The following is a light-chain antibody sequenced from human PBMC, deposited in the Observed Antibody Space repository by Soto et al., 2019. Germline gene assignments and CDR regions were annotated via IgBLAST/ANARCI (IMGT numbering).Light chain of an antibody. CDR1: QDISNY. CDR2: AAS. Sequence: DTQMTQSPSSLSASVGNRVSITCRASQDISNYLAWYQQKPGKVPKVLIYAASTLHPGVPSRFSGSGYGTDFTLTINGLQPDDMATYFCQSYDGAPITFGQGTRLEIK. J-gene: IGKJ5*01. CDR3: QSYDGAPIT. V-gene: IGKV1-27*01.